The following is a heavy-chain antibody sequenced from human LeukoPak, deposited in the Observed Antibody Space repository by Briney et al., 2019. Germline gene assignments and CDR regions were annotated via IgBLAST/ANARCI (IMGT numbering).Heavy chain of an antibody. D-gene: IGHD2-2*02. J-gene: IGHJ3*02. CDR2: TYYRSKWYN. CDR1: GDSVSSNSAA. CDR3: ARGDDCSSTSCYNNAFDI. Sequence: SQTLSLTCAISGDSVSSNSAAWNWIRQSPSRGLEWLGRTYYRSKWYNDYAVSVKSRITINPDTSKNQFSLQLNSATPEDTAVYYCARGDDCSSTSCYNNAFDIWGQGTMVTVSS. V-gene: IGHV6-1*01.